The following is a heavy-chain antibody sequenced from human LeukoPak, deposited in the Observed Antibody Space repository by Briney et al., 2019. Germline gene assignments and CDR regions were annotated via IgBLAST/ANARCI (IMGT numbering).Heavy chain of an antibody. CDR1: GGSISSSSYY. Sequence: SETLSLTCTVSGGSISSSSYYWGWIRQPPGTGLEWIGSIYYSGSTYYNPSLKSRVTISVDTSKNQFSLKLSSVTAADTAVYYCARSPAYSSSWYGFDYYYYMDVWGKGTTVTVSS. D-gene: IGHD6-13*01. J-gene: IGHJ6*03. CDR3: ARSPAYSSSWYGFDYYYYMDV. CDR2: IYYSGST. V-gene: IGHV4-39*07.